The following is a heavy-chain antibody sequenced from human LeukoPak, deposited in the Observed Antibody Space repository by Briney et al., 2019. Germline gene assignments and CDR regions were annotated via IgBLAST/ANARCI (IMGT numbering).Heavy chain of an antibody. CDR3: AKDLYCSSASCYRTGLDV. J-gene: IGHJ6*02. D-gene: IGHD2-2*01. CDR1: GFTFDDYG. Sequence: PGGSPRLSCVASGFTFDDYGMHWVRQAPGKGLEWVSLISGDGGSTYYADSVKGRFTISRDNSKNSLYLQMNSLRTEDTALYYCAKDLYCSSASCYRTGLDVWGQGTTVTVSS. CDR2: ISGDGGST. V-gene: IGHV3-43*02.